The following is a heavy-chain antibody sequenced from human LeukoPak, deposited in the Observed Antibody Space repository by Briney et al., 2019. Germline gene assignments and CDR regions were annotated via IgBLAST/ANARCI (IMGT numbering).Heavy chain of an antibody. CDR1: GFTFSSYA. CDR3: AREARYYDSSDYYTRYYFDY. J-gene: IGHJ4*02. Sequence: SGGSLRLSCAASGFTFSSYAMHWVRQAPGKGLEWVAVISYDGSNKYYADSVKGRFTISRDNSKNTLYLQMNSLRAEDTAVYYCAREARYYDSSDYYTRYYFDYWGQGTLVTVSS. D-gene: IGHD3-22*01. V-gene: IGHV3-30-3*01. CDR2: ISYDGSNK.